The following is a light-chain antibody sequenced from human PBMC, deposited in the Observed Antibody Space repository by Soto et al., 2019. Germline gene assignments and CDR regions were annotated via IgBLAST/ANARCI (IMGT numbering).Light chain of an antibody. Sequence: EIVLTQSPATLSLSPGERATLSCRASQSVSSYLAWYQQKAGQAPRLLIYDASNRATGIPARFSGSGSGTAFTLTISSLEPEDFAVYYCQQRSNWPITFGQGTRLDIK. CDR1: QSVSSY. CDR2: DAS. V-gene: IGKV3-11*01. CDR3: QQRSNWPIT. J-gene: IGKJ5*01.